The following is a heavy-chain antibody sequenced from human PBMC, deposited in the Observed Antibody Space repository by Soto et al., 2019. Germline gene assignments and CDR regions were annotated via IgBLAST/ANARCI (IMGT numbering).Heavy chain of an antibody. Sequence: QVQLQESGPGLVKPSQTLSLTCTVSGGSISSGDYYWSWIRQPPGKGLEWIAYIHNSVSTHYNPSLKSRVTISVDTSKNQFSLKLSSVTAADTAVYYCARGRIISSSWYRPGWFDPWGQGTLVTVSS. V-gene: IGHV4-30-4*01. J-gene: IGHJ5*02. CDR3: ARGRIISSSWYRPGWFDP. CDR2: IHNSVST. CDR1: GGSISSGDYY. D-gene: IGHD6-13*01.